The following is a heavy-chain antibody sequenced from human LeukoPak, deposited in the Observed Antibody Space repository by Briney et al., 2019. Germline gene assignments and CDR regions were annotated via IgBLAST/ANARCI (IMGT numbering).Heavy chain of an antibody. CDR2: MNPSGGST. CDR1: GYTFTSYY. V-gene: IGHV1-46*01. J-gene: IGHJ4*02. Sequence: GASVKVSCKAFGYTFTSYYMHWVRQAPGQGLEWMGIMNPSGGSTSYAQKFQGRVTMTRDTSTSTVYMELSSLRSEDTAVYYCASDCSSTSCYLYWGQGTLVAVSS. D-gene: IGHD2-2*01. CDR3: ASDCSSTSCYLY.